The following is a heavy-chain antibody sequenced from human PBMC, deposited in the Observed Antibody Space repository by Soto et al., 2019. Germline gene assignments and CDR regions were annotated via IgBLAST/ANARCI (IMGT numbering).Heavy chain of an antibody. V-gene: IGHV4-31*02. CDR2: VTSTGSP. D-gene: IGHD6-13*01. J-gene: IGHJ4*02. CDR3: ARSRFSSSWYPDN. Sequence: SETLSLTCAVSGGSITTGNHYWSWIRQLPGQGLQWIGLVTSTGSPHYNPSLQSRGTISLDTSKNQFSLKLNSVTAADTAVYYCARSRFSSSWYPDNWGQGTLVTVSS. CDR1: GGSITTGNHY.